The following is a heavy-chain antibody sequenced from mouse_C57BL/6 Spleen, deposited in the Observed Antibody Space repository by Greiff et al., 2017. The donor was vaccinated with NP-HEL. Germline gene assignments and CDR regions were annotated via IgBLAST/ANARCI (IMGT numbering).Heavy chain of an antibody. CDR1: GYSITSGYY. Sequence: EVKLMESGPGLVKPSQSLSLTCSVTGYSITSGYYWNWIRQFPGNKLEWMGYISYDGSNNYNPSPKNRISITRYTSKNQFFLKLNSVTTEDTATYYCASSPLLCYFYYWGQGTTLTVSS. CDR3: ASSPLLCYFYY. CDR2: ISYDGSN. J-gene: IGHJ2*01. D-gene: IGHD2-10*01. V-gene: IGHV3-6*01.